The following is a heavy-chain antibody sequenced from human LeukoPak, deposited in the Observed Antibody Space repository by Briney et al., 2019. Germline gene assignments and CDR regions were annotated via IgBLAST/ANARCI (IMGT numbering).Heavy chain of an antibody. CDR1: GGSVSSGSYY. V-gene: IGHV4-61*01. D-gene: IGHD3-10*01. CDR3: ARGTSSQLWFVY. J-gene: IGHJ4*02. CDR2: IYYSGNT. Sequence: NPSETLSLTCTVSGGSVSSGSYYWSRIRQPPGKGLEWIGYIYYSGNTNYNPSLKGRVTISVDTSKNQFSLELSSVTAVDTAVYYCARGTSSQLWFVYWGQGTLVTVSS.